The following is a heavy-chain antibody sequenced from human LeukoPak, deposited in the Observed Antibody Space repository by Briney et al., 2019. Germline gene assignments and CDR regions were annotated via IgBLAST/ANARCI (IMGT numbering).Heavy chain of an antibody. V-gene: IGHV3-21*01. J-gene: IGHJ5*02. Sequence: AGGSLRLSCTAPGFTFSSYSMNWVRQAPGKGLEWVSSISGSTTYIYYADSVKGRFTISRDSAKNSLYLQMNSLRAEDTAVYYCVRDVVGGRLDLWGQGTLVTVSS. CDR3: VRDVVGGRLDL. D-gene: IGHD4-23*01. CDR1: GFTFSSYS. CDR2: ISGSTTYI.